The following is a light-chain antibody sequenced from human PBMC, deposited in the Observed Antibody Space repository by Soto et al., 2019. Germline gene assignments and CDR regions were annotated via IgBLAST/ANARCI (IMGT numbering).Light chain of an antibody. Sequence: EIVLTQSPATLSLSPGERATLSCRASQSVYSLLAWYQQKPGQAPRLLIYDAANRATGIPARFSGSGYGTDFTLTISSLEPEDFAVYYCQQRANLWTFGQGTRVQSK. CDR3: QQRANLWT. J-gene: IGKJ1*01. CDR2: DAA. V-gene: IGKV3-11*01. CDR1: QSVYSL.